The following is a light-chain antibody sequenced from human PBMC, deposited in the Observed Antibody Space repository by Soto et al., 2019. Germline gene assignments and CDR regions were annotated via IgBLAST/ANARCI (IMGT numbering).Light chain of an antibody. CDR3: QQYGSSPIT. CDR1: QSVSSS. CDR2: GAF. V-gene: IGKV3-15*01. Sequence: ITLSQSAATLSASPGERATISCRASQSVSSSLAWYQQKPGQAPRLLIYGAFNRATGVPARFSGSGSGTDFTLTISSLQAEDFAVYYCQQYGSSPITFGGGTKVDI. J-gene: IGKJ4*01.